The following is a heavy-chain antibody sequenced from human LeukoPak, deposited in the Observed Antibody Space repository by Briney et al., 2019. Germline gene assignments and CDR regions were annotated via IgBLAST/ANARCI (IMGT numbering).Heavy chain of an antibody. CDR1: GFTFSSHW. CDR2: INSDGRSA. Sequence: GGSLRLSCAASGFTFSSHWMHWVRQAPGKGLVWVSHINSDGRSATYADSVKGRFTISRDNAKNTLNLQMNSLRVEDTGVYYCARDLPGDGIDYWGRGTLVTVSS. V-gene: IGHV3-74*03. J-gene: IGHJ4*02. CDR3: ARDLPGDGIDY. D-gene: IGHD3-10*01.